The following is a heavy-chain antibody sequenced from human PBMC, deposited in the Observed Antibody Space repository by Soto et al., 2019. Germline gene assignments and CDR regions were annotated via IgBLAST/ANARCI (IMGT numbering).Heavy chain of an antibody. CDR3: AKEVVHLTHYYCYGMDV. D-gene: IGHD2-15*01. V-gene: IGHV3-23*01. CDR1: GFTFSSYA. CDR2: ISVSGDNT. Sequence: GGSLRLSCAASGFTFSSYAMNWVRQAPGKGLEWVSTISVSGDNTYYADSVKGRFTISRDNSKITLYLQMNSLRAEDTAVYYCAKEVVHLTHYYCYGMDVWGQGTTVTVSS. J-gene: IGHJ6*02.